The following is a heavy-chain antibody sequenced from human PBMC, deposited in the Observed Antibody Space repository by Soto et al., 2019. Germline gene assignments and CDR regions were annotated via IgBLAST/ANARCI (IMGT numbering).Heavy chain of an antibody. D-gene: IGHD1-1*01. CDR3: ARNALSALDV. CDR2: IYSSGTI. Sequence: QVQLQESGPGLVKPSETLSLTCTVSGGPITGYHWTCIRQPAGKGLQWIGRIYSSGTINHNPSLKIRATMSVATSNIQLSLRLPSVTAADTAVYYCARNALSALDVWGQGTTVTVS. J-gene: IGHJ6*02. V-gene: IGHV4-4*07. CDR1: GGPITGYH.